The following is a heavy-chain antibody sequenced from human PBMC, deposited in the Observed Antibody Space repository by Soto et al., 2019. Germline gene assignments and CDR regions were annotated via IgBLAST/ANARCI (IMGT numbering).Heavy chain of an antibody. CDR2: ISAHNGNT. CDR1: GYAFTTYG. D-gene: IGHD1-1*01. J-gene: IGHJ4*02. Sequence: QVHLVQSGAEVKKPGASVKVSCKGSGYAFTTYGITWVRQAPGQGLEWMGWISAHNGNTNYAQKPQGRVTVTRDTSTSTAYMALRRLRSDDAAVYYCARGRYGDYWGQGALVTVSS. V-gene: IGHV1-18*01. CDR3: ARGRYGDY.